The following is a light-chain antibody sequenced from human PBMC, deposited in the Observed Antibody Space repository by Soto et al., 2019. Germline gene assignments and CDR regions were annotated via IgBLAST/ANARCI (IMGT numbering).Light chain of an antibody. CDR3: SSFVGSSGLYV. J-gene: IGLJ1*01. Sequence: QSVLTQPASVSGSPGQSITISCTGTSDDVGGYNYVSWYQQHPGKVPQLIVYDVTNRPSGVSIRFSGSKSGNTASLTISGLQAEDEADYYRSSFVGSSGLYVFGTGTKLTVL. V-gene: IGLV2-14*03. CDR1: SDDVGGYNY. CDR2: DVT.